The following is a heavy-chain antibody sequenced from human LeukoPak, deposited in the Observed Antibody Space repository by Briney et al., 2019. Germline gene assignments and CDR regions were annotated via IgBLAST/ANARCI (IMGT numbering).Heavy chain of an antibody. CDR1: GFTFSSYA. Sequence: GRSLRLSCAASGFTFSSYAMLWVRQAPGKGLEWVALITYDGSRKNYADSVKGRFTISRDNSKSTVYLQMNSLRAEDTAVYFCARYRYYIFDYWGQGAPVTVSS. CDR3: ARYRYYIFDY. CDR2: ITYDGSRK. V-gene: IGHV3-30*04. D-gene: IGHD3-10*01. J-gene: IGHJ4*02.